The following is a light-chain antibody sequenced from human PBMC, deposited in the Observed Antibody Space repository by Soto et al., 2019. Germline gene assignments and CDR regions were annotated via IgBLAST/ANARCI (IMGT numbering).Light chain of an antibody. CDR3: SSYTDSSNYV. CDR2: QVT. V-gene: IGLV2-14*01. J-gene: IGLJ1*01. CDR1: SSDLAIYNY. Sequence: VLAHPSPRSGSPGQSNTMSCTGTSSDLAIYNYVSWYQQQPGKAPKLMIYQVTNRPSGVSNRFSGSRSGNTASLTISGLQAEDEADYYCSSYTDSSNYVFGTGTKVTVL.